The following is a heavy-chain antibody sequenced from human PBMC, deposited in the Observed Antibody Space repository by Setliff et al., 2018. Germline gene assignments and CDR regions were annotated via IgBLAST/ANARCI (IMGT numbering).Heavy chain of an antibody. D-gene: IGHD1-1*01. CDR1: GGSFSTYY. V-gene: IGHV4-59*12. CDR3: ARVVPTARRGRLYYYYMDV. Sequence: SETLSLTCTVSGGSFSTYYWSWIRQAPGKGLEWIGHVYYSGAANYNPSLKSRVTISINTSKKQFSLMMNSVTAADTGVYFCARVVPTARRGRLYYYYMDVWDKGATVTVSS. J-gene: IGHJ6*03. CDR2: VYYSGAA.